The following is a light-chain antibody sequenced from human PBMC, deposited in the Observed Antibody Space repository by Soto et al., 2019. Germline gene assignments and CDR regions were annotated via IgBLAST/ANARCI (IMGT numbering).Light chain of an antibody. V-gene: IGLV2-14*01. J-gene: IGLJ2*01. Sequence: SELTQPASVTGYPGQSIAVSCTGTSSDVGGYNYVSWYQQHPGKAPKLMIYEVSYRPSGVSNRFSGSKSGNTASLTISGLQAEDEADYYCSSYTGSSTLVFGGGTKVTVL. CDR2: EVS. CDR3: SSYTGSSTLV. CDR1: SSDVGGYNY.